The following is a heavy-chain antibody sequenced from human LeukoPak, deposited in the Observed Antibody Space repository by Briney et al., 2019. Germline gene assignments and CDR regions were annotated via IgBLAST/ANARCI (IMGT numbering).Heavy chain of an antibody. CDR3: ARSRLAVADSYYFDY. CDR2: IIPIFGTA. CDR1: GGTFSSYA. J-gene: IGHJ4*02. D-gene: IGHD6-19*01. V-gene: IGHV1-69*01. Sequence: PVKVSCKASGGTFSSYAISWVRQAPGQGLEWMGGIIPIFGTANYAQKFQGRVTITADESTSTAYMELSSLRSEDTAVYYCARSRLAVADSYYFDYWGQGTLVTVSS.